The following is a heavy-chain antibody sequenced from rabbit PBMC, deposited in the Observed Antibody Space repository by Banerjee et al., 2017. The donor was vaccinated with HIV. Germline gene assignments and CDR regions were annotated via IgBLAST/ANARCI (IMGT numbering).Heavy chain of an antibody. CDR3: ARGYSSGWGAGGMDL. CDR1: GFSFSSSYY. CDR2: IYISSDTT. D-gene: IGHD4-1*01. Sequence: QEQLEESGGDLVKPGASLTLTCTASGFSFSSSYYMCWVRQAPGKGLEWIGCIYISSDTTWYARWAKGRFTISLDNAQNTVYLQLNSLTAADTATYFCARGYSSGWGAGGMDLWGPGTL. V-gene: IGHV1S45*01. J-gene: IGHJ6*01.